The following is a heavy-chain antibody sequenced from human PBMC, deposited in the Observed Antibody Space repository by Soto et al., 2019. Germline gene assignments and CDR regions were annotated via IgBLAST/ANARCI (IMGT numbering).Heavy chain of an antibody. CDR3: ARGLATLPVFAFDI. CDR2: IYWSGDE. V-gene: IGHV2-5*01. Sequence: SGPTLVNPTQTLTLTCSFSGFSLSTSGVGVGWIRQSPGKALEWLTLIYWSGDEHYRPSLKSRLSIIKDTSKNHVVLIMTDMDPVDTATYYCARGLATLPVFAFDIWGQGTMVTVSS. CDR1: GFSLSTSGVG. D-gene: IGHD6-6*01. J-gene: IGHJ3*02.